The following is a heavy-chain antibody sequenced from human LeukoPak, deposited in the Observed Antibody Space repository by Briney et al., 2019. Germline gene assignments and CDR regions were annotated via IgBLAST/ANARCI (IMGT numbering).Heavy chain of an antibody. J-gene: IGHJ4*02. CDR1: GFTLSSCA. V-gene: IGHV3-21*01. CDR2: IRSSSSYI. D-gene: IGHD1-26*01. CDR3: ARDRNSEFLPNYFDY. Sequence: VGSLRLSCPASGFTLSSCAMNWVRQAPGKGLEWASSIRSSSSYIYYPDSLKGRFTISRDNAKNSLYLQMDSLRAEDTAVYYCARDRNSEFLPNYFDYGGRGNRVTVS.